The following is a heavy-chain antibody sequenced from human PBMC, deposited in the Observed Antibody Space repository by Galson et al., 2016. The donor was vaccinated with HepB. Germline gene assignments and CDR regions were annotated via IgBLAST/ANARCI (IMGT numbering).Heavy chain of an antibody. CDR1: GFKFNVYG. V-gene: IGHV3-33*01. CDR2: IWNDGSER. CDR3: AREAQSGHCNLTGCPDSFDI. J-gene: IGHJ3*02. D-gene: IGHD2-2*01. Sequence: SLRLSCAASGFKFNVYGMHWVRQAPGKGLQWVAIIWNDGSERHYADSVKGRVTISRDNSKNILYPQMNSLRADDTAVYYCAREAQSGHCNLTGCPDSFDIWGHGTLVTVSS.